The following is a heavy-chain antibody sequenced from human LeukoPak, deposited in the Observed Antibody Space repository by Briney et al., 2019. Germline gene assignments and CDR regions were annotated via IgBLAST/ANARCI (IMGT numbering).Heavy chain of an antibody. CDR2: IKQGGSEQ. D-gene: IGHD2-15*01. CDR3: ARDPSCSGGSCRDGYFDY. Sequence: GGPLRLSCAASGFTFSSYSMNWVRQAPGRGVEWVGNIKQGGSEQYYVDSVKGRFTSCRDNAKNSVHLQMNGLRAEDTAVYYCARDPSCSGGSCRDGYFDYWGQGTLVAVSS. J-gene: IGHJ4*02. V-gene: IGHV3-7*01. CDR1: GFTFSSYS.